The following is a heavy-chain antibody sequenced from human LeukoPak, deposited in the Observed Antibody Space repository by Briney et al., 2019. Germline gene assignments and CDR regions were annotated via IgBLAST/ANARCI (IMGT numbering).Heavy chain of an antibody. V-gene: IGHV3-11*04. D-gene: IGHD3-3*01. J-gene: IGHJ6*03. CDR1: GFTFSDYY. CDR3: ARGGQMIFGVVIPGHMDV. CDR2: ISSGGSTI. Sequence: PGGSLRLSCAASGFTFSDYYMSWIRQAPGKGLQWVSYISSGGSTIYYADSVKGRFTISRDNAKNSLYLQMNSLRAEDTAVYYCARGGQMIFGVVIPGHMDVWGKGTTVTVSS.